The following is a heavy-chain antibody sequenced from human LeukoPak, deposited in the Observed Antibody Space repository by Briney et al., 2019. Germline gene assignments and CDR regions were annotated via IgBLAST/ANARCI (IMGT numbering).Heavy chain of an antibody. CDR1: GYTFTSYA. V-gene: IGHV7-4-1*02. J-gene: IGHJ4*02. CDR3: AREGYYYDSSGYSSLFDY. D-gene: IGHD3-22*01. CDR2: TNSNTGNP. Sequence: ASVKVSCKASGYTFTSYAMNWVRQAPGQGLEWMGWTNSNTGNPTYAQGFTGRFVFSLDTSVSTAYLQISSLKAEDTAVYYCAREGYYYDSSGYSSLFDYWGQGTLVTVSS.